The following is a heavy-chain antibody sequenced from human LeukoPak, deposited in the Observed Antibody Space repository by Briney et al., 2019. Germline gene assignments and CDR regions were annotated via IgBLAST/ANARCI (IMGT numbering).Heavy chain of an antibody. V-gene: IGHV3-21*01. Sequence: GGSLRLSCAASGFTFSSYSMNWVRQAPGKGLEWVSSISSSSSYIYYADSVKGRFTISRDNAKTSLYLQMNSLRAEDTAVYYCARVILNGGHERPSGLDVWGQGTTVTVSS. D-gene: IGHD5-12*01. CDR2: ISSSSSYI. J-gene: IGHJ6*02. CDR1: GFTFSSYS. CDR3: ARVILNGGHERPSGLDV.